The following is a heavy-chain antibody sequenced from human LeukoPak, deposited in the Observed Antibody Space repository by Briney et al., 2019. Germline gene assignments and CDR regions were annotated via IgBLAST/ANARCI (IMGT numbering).Heavy chain of an antibody. Sequence: SETLFLTCTVSGGSISSSSYYWGWIRQPPGKGLEWIGSIYYSGSTYYNPSLKSRVTISVDTSKNQFSLKLSSVTAADTAVYYCARLAAREFDYWGQGTLVTVSS. J-gene: IGHJ4*02. CDR1: GGSISSSSYY. CDR3: ARLAAREFDY. CDR2: IYYSGST. D-gene: IGHD2-15*01. V-gene: IGHV4-39*07.